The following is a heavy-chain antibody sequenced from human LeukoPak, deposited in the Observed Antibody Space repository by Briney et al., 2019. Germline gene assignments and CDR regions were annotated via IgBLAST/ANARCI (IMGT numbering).Heavy chain of an antibody. CDR1: GFTFSGYG. D-gene: IGHD1-26*01. V-gene: IGHV3-21*01. Sequence: PGGSLRLSCTASGFTFSGYGMNWVRQAPGKGLEWVSSITSTSSYIYYADSVKGRFTISRDNAKNSLYLQMNSLRAEDTALYFCARDPYSGNYGNYYYYYMDVWGKGTTVTISS. CDR3: ARDPYSGNYGNYYYYYMDV. J-gene: IGHJ6*03. CDR2: ITSTSSYI.